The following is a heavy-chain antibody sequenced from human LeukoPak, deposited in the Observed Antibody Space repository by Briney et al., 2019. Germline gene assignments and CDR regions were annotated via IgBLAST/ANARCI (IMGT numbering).Heavy chain of an antibody. CDR1: GYSISSCYY. V-gene: IGHV4-38-2*01. Sequence: SETLSLTCAVSGYSISSCYYWGWIRQPPGKGLEWIGSIYQSGRTYKHSSLKSRVTKSVYTSKTQFSLKLSSVTAADTAVYYCARQYCSSTSCLDDFDYWGQGTLVTVSS. CDR2: IYQSGRT. D-gene: IGHD2-2*01. J-gene: IGHJ4*02. CDR3: ARQYCSSTSCLDDFDY.